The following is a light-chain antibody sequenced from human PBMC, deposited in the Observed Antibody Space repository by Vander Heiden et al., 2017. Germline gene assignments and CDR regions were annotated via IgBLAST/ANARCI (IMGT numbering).Light chain of an antibody. V-gene: IGKV3-20*01. CDR1: QSVSSSY. Sequence: EIALTQSPLTLSLSAGERATLSCRASQSVSSSYLALYQQKPGRAPRLLIYGASIRATGIPDRFSGSGSGTDFTLTISRLEPEDFAVYYCQQYGSSPQTFGQGTKVXIK. J-gene: IGKJ1*01. CDR3: QQYGSSPQT. CDR2: GAS.